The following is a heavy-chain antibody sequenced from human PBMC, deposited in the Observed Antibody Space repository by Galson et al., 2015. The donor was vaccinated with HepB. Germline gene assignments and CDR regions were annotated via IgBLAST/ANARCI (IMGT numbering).Heavy chain of an antibody. D-gene: IGHD3-10*01. V-gene: IGHV5-51*01. CDR1: GYSFSNYW. Sequence: QSGAEVKKPGESLKISCQGSGYSFSNYWIGWVRQMPGKGLEYMAIIYPGDSDARYSPSFQGQVTISADKSISTAYLQWSSLKASDTAMYYCARHVTEAESGSGTGFDFWGQGTLVTVSA. J-gene: IGHJ4*02. CDR3: ARHVTEAESGSGTGFDF. CDR2: IYPGDSDA.